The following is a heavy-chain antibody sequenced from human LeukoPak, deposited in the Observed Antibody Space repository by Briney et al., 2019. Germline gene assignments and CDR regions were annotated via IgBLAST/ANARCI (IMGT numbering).Heavy chain of an antibody. CDR1: GGSISSYY. CDR2: IYYSGGT. CDR3: ARGRYNWNDGYYYYMDV. J-gene: IGHJ6*03. V-gene: IGHV4-59*12. Sequence: SETLSLTCTVSGGSISSYYWSWIRQPPGKGLEWIGYIYYSGGTNYNPSLKSRVTISVDTSKNQFSLKLSSVTAADTAVYYCARGRYNWNDGYYYYMDVWGKGTTVTVSS. D-gene: IGHD1-1*01.